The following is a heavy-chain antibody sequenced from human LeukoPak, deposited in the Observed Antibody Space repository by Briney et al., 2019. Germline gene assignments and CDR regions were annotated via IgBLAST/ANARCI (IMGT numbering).Heavy chain of an antibody. CDR1: GFTFSSYW. V-gene: IGHV3-7*01. CDR2: MNLDGSEK. CDR3: ARDDGFSCYSY. J-gene: IGHJ4*02. D-gene: IGHD3/OR15-3a*01. Sequence: GSLRLSCAASGFTFSSYWMTWVRQAPGKGLEGVANMNLDGSEKFYVDSVKGRFTISRDNAKNSLFLQMNSLTAEDTAIYYCARDDGFSCYSYWGQGTLVTVSS.